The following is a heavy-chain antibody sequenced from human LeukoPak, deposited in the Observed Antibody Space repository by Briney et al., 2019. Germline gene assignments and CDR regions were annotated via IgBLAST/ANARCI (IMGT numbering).Heavy chain of an antibody. Sequence: ASVKVSCKVSGYTFTDYYMHWVQPAPGKGREWMGLVDPEDGETIYAEKFQGRVTITADTSTDTGYMELSSLRSEDTAVYYCATDRRDGYTDPFDYWGQGTLVTVSS. J-gene: IGHJ4*02. CDR3: ATDRRDGYTDPFDY. D-gene: IGHD5-24*01. CDR1: GYTFTDYY. CDR2: VDPEDGET. V-gene: IGHV1-69-2*01.